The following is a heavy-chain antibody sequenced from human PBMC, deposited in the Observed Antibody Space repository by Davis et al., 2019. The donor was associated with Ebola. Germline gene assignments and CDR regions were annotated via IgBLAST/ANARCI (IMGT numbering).Heavy chain of an antibody. Sequence: GESLKISCKGSGYSFTSYWIGWVRQMPGKGLEWMGIIYPGDSDTTYSPSFQGQVTISADKSISTAYLQWSSLKASDTAMYYCARHVRTPRPSQVDYGDYPTFGMDVWGQGTTVTVSS. CDR2: IYPGDSDT. D-gene: IGHD4-17*01. V-gene: IGHV5-51*01. CDR3: ARHVRTPRPSQVDYGDYPTFGMDV. CDR1: GYSFTSYW. J-gene: IGHJ6*02.